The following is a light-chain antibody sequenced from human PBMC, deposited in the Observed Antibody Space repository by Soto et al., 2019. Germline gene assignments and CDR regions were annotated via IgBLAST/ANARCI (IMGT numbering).Light chain of an antibody. Sequence: IPLTQSPSTLSGSVGDRVTITCRASQTISSWLAWYQQKPGKAPKLLIYDASSLESGVPSRFSGSGSGTEFTLTISSLQPDDFATYYCQQYNSYSPWTFGQGTKVDI. J-gene: IGKJ1*01. CDR1: QTISSW. CDR2: DAS. CDR3: QQYNSYSPWT. V-gene: IGKV1-5*01.